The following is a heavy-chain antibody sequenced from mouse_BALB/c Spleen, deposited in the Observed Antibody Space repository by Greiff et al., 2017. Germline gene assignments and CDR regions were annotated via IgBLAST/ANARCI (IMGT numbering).Heavy chain of an antibody. J-gene: IGHJ4*01. Sequence: PVQQSGAELVRPGASVTLSCKASGYTFTDYEMHWVKQTPVHGLEWIGAIDPETGGTAYNQKFKGKATLTADKSSSTAYMELRSLTSEDSAVYYCTRGGSYDAMDYWGQGTSVTVSS. CDR2: IDPETGGT. V-gene: IGHV1-15*01. D-gene: IGHD1-1*02. CDR1: GYTFTDYE. CDR3: TRGGSYDAMDY.